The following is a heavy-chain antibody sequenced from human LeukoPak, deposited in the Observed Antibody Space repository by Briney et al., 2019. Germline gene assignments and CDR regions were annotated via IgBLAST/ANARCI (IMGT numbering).Heavy chain of an antibody. Sequence: EASVKVSCKASGGTFSSYAISWVRQAPGQGLEWMGGIIPIFGTANHAQKFQGRVTITADESTSTAYMELSSLRSEDTAVYYCARARGIAAASDYWGQGTLVTVSS. V-gene: IGHV1-69*01. CDR3: ARARGIAAASDY. CDR2: IIPIFGTA. CDR1: GGTFSSYA. D-gene: IGHD6-13*01. J-gene: IGHJ4*02.